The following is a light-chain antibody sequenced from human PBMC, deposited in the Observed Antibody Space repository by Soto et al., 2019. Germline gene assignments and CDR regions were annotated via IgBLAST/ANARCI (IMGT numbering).Light chain of an antibody. CDR3: QQYGTSPLT. CDR1: QVIGKY. J-gene: IGKJ4*01. V-gene: IGKV1-27*01. Sequence: DIQMTQSPSSLSASVQDSVTITCRASQVIGKYLAWYQQKPGKVPKLLIQAASTLQSGVPSRFSGSGSGTDFTLTISTLEPEDSAVYYCQQYGTSPLTFGGGTKVEIK. CDR2: AAS.